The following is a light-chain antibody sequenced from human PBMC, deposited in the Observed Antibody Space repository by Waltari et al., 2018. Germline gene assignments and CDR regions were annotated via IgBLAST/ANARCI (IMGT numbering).Light chain of an antibody. CDR2: WAT. CDR3: QQYYTTPIT. Sequence: DIVMTQSPDSLAVSLGERATINCTPSQSVFLSSNNRNYLTWYQQKPGQPPKLLIYWATTRESGVPGRFSGSGSGTDFTLTISSLQAEDVAVYYCQQYYTTPITFGGGTKVEIK. J-gene: IGKJ4*01. CDR1: QSVFLSSNNRNY. V-gene: IGKV4-1*01.